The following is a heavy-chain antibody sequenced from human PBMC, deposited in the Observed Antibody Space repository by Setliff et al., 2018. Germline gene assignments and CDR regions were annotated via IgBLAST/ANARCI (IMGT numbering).Heavy chain of an antibody. CDR2: ISATGGAT. Sequence: PGGSLRLSCAASGFTFSSYSMNWVRQAPGKGLEWVALISATGGATYYADSVKGRFTIFRDNSKNSLYLQMNDLRAEDTAVYYCAKDLASWSPDRWGLGTLVTVSS. CDR3: AKDLASWSPDR. J-gene: IGHJ4*02. V-gene: IGHV3-23*01. CDR1: GFTFSSYS. D-gene: IGHD3-3*01.